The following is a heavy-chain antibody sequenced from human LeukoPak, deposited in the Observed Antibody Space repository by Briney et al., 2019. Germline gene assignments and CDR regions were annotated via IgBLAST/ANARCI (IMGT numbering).Heavy chain of an antibody. Sequence: SQTLSLTCAISGDSVSSNSAAWNWIRQSPSRGLEWLGRTYYRSKWYNDYAVSVKSQITINPDTSKNQFSLQLNSVTPEDTAVYYCARETDEQQLVGPLDYWGQGTLVTVSS. V-gene: IGHV6-1*01. CDR2: TYYRSKWYN. CDR1: GDSVSSNSAA. J-gene: IGHJ4*02. D-gene: IGHD6-13*01. CDR3: ARETDEQQLVGPLDY.